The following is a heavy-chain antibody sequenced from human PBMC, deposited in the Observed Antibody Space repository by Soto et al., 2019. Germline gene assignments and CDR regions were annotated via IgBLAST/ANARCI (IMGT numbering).Heavy chain of an antibody. D-gene: IGHD6-13*01. Sequence: EVQLVESGGGLVQPGGSLRLSCAASGFTFSSYEMNWVRQAPGKGLEWVSYISSSGSTIYYADSVKGRFTISRDNAKNSLYLQMNSLRAEDTVVYYCARDSSSWYWRGFDYWGQGTLVTVSS. CDR3: ARDSSSWYWRGFDY. CDR2: ISSSGSTI. CDR1: GFTFSSYE. J-gene: IGHJ4*02. V-gene: IGHV3-48*03.